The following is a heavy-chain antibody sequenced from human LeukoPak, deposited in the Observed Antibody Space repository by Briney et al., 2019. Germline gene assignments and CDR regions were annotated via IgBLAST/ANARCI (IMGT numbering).Heavy chain of an antibody. Sequence: SETLSLTCTVSGGSISSYYWSWIRQPPGKGLEWIGYIYYSGSTNYNPSLKSRVTISVDTSKNQFSLKLSSVTAADTAVYYCARGRYSGYDLSTGGYNWFDPWGQGTLVTVSS. CDR2: IYYSGST. J-gene: IGHJ5*02. CDR3: ARGRYSGYDLSTGGYNWFDP. D-gene: IGHD5-12*01. CDR1: GGSISSYY. V-gene: IGHV4-59*12.